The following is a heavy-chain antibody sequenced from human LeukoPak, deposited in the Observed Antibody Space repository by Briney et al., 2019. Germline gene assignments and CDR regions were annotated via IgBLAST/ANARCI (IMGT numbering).Heavy chain of an antibody. CDR2: IKQDGSEK. CDR3: ARGMDYGDAFDI. J-gene: IGHJ3*02. V-gene: IGHV3-7*04. Sequence: GGSLRLSCAASTFSFSRYPMGWVRQAPGKGLEWVANIKQDGSEKYYVDSVKGRFTISRDNAKNSLYLQMNSLRAEDTAVYYCARGMDYGDAFDIWGQGTMVTVSS. D-gene: IGHD4-17*01. CDR1: TFSFSRYP.